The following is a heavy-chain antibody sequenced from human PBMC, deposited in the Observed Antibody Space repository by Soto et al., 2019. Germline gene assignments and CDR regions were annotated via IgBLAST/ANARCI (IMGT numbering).Heavy chain of an antibody. CDR3: AREPITMVRGVIITRDAFDI. J-gene: IGHJ3*02. CDR2: FYYSGST. D-gene: IGHD3-10*01. CDR1: GGSISSGGYY. Sequence: QVQLQESGPGLVKPSQTLSLTCTVSGGSISSGGYYWSWIRRHQGRGLEWFGNFYYSGSTYSNPSLKSRVTISVDTSKNQFSLKLSSVTAADTAVYYCAREPITMVRGVIITRDAFDIWGQGTMVTVSS. V-gene: IGHV4-31*03.